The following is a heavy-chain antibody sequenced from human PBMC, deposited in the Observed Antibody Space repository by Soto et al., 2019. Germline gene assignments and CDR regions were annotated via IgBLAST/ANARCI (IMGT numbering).Heavy chain of an antibody. CDR1: GGSISSSSYY. Sequence: QLQLQESGPGLVKPSETLSLTCTVSGGSISSSSYYWGWIRQPPGKGLEWIGSIYYSGSTYYNPSLKSRVTISVDTSKNQFSLKLSSVTAADTAVYYCARQGYCSSTSCYSPWYFELWGRGTLVTVSS. CDR2: IYYSGST. CDR3: ARQGYCSSTSCYSPWYFEL. V-gene: IGHV4-39*01. D-gene: IGHD2-2*01. J-gene: IGHJ2*01.